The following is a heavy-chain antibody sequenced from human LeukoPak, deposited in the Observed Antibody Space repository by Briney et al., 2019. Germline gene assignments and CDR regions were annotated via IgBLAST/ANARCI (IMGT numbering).Heavy chain of an antibody. CDR3: ARAAVPAAILDWFDP. Sequence: ASVKVSCKASGYTFTGYYMHWVRQAPGQGLEWMGWINPNSGGTNYAQKFQGRVTMTRDTSISTAYMELRRLRSDDTAVYYCARAAVPAAILDWFDPWGQGTLVPVSS. D-gene: IGHD2-2*01. CDR1: GYTFTGYY. J-gene: IGHJ5*02. CDR2: INPNSGGT. V-gene: IGHV1-2*02.